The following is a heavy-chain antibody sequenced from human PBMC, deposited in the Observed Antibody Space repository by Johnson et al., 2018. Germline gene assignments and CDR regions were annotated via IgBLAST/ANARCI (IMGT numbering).Heavy chain of an antibody. J-gene: IGHJ3*02. D-gene: IGHD1-26*01. V-gene: IGHV3-33*01. Sequence: VQPGRSLRLSCSASGFTFNTYAMHWVRQAPGKGLDWVAVIWYDASNQYYADSVKGRFTISRDNSKNALYLEMNSLRVEDTAVYYCATHPPGSYRVTDAFEMWGQGTMVTVSS. CDR3: ATHPPGSYRVTDAFEM. CDR2: IWYDASNQ. CDR1: GFTFNTYA.